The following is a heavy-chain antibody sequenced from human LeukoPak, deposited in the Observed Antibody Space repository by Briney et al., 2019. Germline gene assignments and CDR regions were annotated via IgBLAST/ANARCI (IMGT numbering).Heavy chain of an antibody. CDR2: IRYDGSNK. J-gene: IGHJ6*03. V-gene: IGHV3-30*02. D-gene: IGHD3-10*01. CDR3: AKDQDYNSYYYYMDV. CDR1: GFTFSNYG. Sequence: GGSLRLSCAAPGFTFSNYGMHWVRQAPGKGLEWVAFIRYDGSNKYYADSVEGRFTISRDTSKNTLYLQMNSLRAEDTAVYYCAKDQDYNSYYYYMDVWGKGTTVTVSS.